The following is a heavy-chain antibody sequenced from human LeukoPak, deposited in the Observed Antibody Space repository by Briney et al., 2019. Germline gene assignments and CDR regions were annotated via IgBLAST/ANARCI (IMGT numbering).Heavy chain of an antibody. CDR3: AREVIGAAGKGYFDY. D-gene: IGHD6-13*01. J-gene: IGHJ4*02. CDR2: TYYSGST. V-gene: IGHV4-39*07. CDR1: GGSISSITYY. Sequence: ASETLSLTCTVSGGSISSITYYWGWVRQPPGKGLEWIGSTYYSGSTYYNPSLKSRVTISVDMSKNQFSLKLSSVTAADTAVFYCAREVIGAAGKGYFDYWGQGTQVTVSS.